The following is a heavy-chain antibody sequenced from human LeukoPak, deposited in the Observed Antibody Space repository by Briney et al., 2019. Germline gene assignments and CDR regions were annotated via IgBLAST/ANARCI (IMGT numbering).Heavy chain of an antibody. CDR2: ISWDGGST. Sequence: GGSLRLSCAASGFTFDDYTMHWVRQAPGKGLEWVSLISWDGGSTYYADSVKGRFTISRDNSKNSLYLQMNSLGTEDTALYYCAKDLESNYDMDVWGQGTTVTVSS. V-gene: IGHV3-43*01. D-gene: IGHD3-3*01. CDR1: GFTFDDYT. J-gene: IGHJ6*02. CDR3: AKDLESNYDMDV.